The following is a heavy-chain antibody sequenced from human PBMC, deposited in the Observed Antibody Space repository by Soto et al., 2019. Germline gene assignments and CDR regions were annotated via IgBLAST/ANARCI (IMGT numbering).Heavy chain of an antibody. CDR2: MNQDGSES. J-gene: IGHJ4*02. D-gene: IGHD6-25*01. Sequence: EVQLVESGGGLVQPGGSLRLSCAASGFSLSSYWMSWVRQAPGKGLEWVANMNQDGSESDYVGSVKGRFTFTRDNAKNSQYLQMNSLRAEDTAVYYCARLSSAAGRRDLACWGQGTLVTVSS. V-gene: IGHV3-7*01. CDR1: GFSLSSYW. CDR3: ARLSSAAGRRDLAC.